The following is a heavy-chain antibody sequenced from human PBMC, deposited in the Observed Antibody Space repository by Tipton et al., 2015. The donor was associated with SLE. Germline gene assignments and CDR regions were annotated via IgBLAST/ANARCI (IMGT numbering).Heavy chain of an antibody. Sequence: TLSLTCAVYGGSFSGYYWSWIRQPPGKGLEWIGEINHSGSTNYNPSLKSRVTISVDTSKKQFSLKLSSVTAADTAVYYCARALRELQGYYYYYMDVWGKGTTVTVSS. J-gene: IGHJ6*03. V-gene: IGHV4-34*01. CDR2: INHSGST. CDR1: GGSFSGYY. CDR3: ARALRELQGYYYYYMDV. D-gene: IGHD1-26*01.